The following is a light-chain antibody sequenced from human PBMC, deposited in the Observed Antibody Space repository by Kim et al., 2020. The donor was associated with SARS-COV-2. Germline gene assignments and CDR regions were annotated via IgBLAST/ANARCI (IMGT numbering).Light chain of an antibody. J-gene: IGKJ2*04. CDR2: DAS. CDR1: QSVSDF. Sequence: EIVLTQSPATLSLSPGERATLSCRASQSVSDFLAWYQQKPGQAPRLLIYDASNRATGIPARFRGSGSGTDFTLTITSLEPEDFAVYFCQHRYNWPPGSFGQGTKLEIK. CDR3: QHRYNWPPGS. V-gene: IGKV3-11*01.